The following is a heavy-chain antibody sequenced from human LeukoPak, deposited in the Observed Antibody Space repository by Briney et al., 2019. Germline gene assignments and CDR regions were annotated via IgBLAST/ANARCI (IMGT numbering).Heavy chain of an antibody. D-gene: IGHD6-19*01. Sequence: SETLSLSCAVSGGSISSSNWWSWVRQPPGKGLEWIGEIYHSGSTNYNPSLKSRVTISVDKSKNQFSLKLSSVTAADTAVYYCARGEQQWLVTWGFSDYWGQGTLVTVSS. J-gene: IGHJ4*02. CDR3: ARGEQQWLVTWGFSDY. V-gene: IGHV4-4*02. CDR2: IYHSGST. CDR1: GGSISSSNW.